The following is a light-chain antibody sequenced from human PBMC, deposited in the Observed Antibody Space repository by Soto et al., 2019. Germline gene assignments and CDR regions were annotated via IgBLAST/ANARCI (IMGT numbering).Light chain of an antibody. CDR2: DVF. CDR1: QSITYW. Sequence: DIQMTQSPSSLSASVGDRVTITCRASQSITYWLAWYQQKPGRAPKLLIYDVFNLQSGVPSRFSGSGSGTEFTLTISSLQPDDSATYYCQQYHSFSFTFGQGTKVGIK. J-gene: IGKJ2*01. V-gene: IGKV1-5*01. CDR3: QQYHSFSFT.